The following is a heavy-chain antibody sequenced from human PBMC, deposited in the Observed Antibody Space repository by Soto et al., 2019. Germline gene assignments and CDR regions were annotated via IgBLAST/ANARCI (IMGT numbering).Heavy chain of an antibody. CDR1: GFTFTNAW. V-gene: IGHV3-15*01. J-gene: IGHJ3*02. CDR2: IKSKSDGGTI. Sequence: PGGSLRLSCAASGFTFTNAWMTWVRQGPGKGLEWVGRIKSKSDGGTIDYAAPVKGRFTISRDDSKNTLYLQMNSLKTEDTVVYYCTTGPNLRPLAAFDIWGQGTVVTVSS. CDR3: TTGPNLRPLAAFDI.